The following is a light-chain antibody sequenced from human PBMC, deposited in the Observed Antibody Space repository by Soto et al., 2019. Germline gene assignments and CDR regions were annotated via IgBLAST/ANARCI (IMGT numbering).Light chain of an antibody. V-gene: IGLV2-14*01. J-gene: IGLJ1*01. CDR1: SSDVGLYDY. CDR3: SSYTSDSSYV. Sequence: QSALTQPASVSGSPGQSITISCTGTSSDVGLYDYVSWYQQHPGKAPQLMIYAVSNRPSGVSSRFSASKSGNTASLFISGLQAEDEPDYYCSSYTSDSSYVFGSGTKVTVL. CDR2: AVS.